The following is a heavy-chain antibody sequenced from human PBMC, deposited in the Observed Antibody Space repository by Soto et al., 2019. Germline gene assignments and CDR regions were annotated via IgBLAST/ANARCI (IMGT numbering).Heavy chain of an antibody. CDR1: GGSIIGYY. CDR3: ARGYTNRDAFDI. CDR2: IYYAGST. Sequence: SETLSLTCTVSGGSIIGYYWSWIRQPPGRGLEWIGYIYYAGSTNYNPSLKSRVTISVDTSKNQFSLKLSSVTAADTAVYYCARGYTNRDAFDIWGQGTMVTVSS. D-gene: IGHD2-2*02. J-gene: IGHJ3*02. V-gene: IGHV4-59*01.